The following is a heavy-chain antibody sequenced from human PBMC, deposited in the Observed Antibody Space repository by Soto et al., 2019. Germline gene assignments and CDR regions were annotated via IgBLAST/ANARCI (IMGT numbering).Heavy chain of an antibody. Sequence: SVKVSCKASGYTFTSYGISWVRQAPGQGLEWMGGIIPIFGTANYAQKFQGRVTITADESTSTAYMELSSLRSEDTAVYYCARATVSGGSGNYYYYGMDVWGQGTTVTVSS. V-gene: IGHV1-69*13. J-gene: IGHJ6*02. CDR2: IIPIFGTA. CDR1: GYTFTSYG. CDR3: ARATVSGGSGNYYYYGMDV. D-gene: IGHD2-15*01.